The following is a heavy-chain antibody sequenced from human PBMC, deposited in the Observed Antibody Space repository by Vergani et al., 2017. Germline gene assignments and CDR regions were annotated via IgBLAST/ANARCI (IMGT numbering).Heavy chain of an antibody. Sequence: EVQLLESGGGLVQPGGSLRLSCAASGFTFSNAWMSWVRQAPGKGLEWVGRIKSKTDGGTTDYAAPVKGRFTISRDDSKNTLYLQMNSLKTEDTAVYYCTTDRRRAVAAAGKWYYYYGMDVWGQGTTVTISS. CDR1: GFTFSNAW. CDR2: IKSKTDGGTT. J-gene: IGHJ6*02. D-gene: IGHD6-13*01. CDR3: TTDRRRAVAAAGKWYYYYGMDV. V-gene: IGHV3-15*01.